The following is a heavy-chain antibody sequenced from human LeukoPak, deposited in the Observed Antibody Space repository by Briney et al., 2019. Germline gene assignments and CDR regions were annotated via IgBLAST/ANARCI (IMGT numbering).Heavy chain of an antibody. V-gene: IGHV3-11*04. CDR2: ISSSGSSI. CDR1: GFTLSDYY. J-gene: IGHJ4*02. D-gene: IGHD6-13*01. CDR3: ARDSSSGRDY. Sequence: GGSLRLSCAASGFTLSDYYMNWVRQAPGKGLEWVSYISSSGSSIYQADSVKGRFTISRDNAKNSLYLQMNSLRAEDTAVYYCARDSSSGRDYWGQGTLVTVSS.